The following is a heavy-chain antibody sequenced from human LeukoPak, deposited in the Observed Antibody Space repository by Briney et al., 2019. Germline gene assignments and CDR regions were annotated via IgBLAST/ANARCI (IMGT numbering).Heavy chain of an antibody. Sequence: EASVKVSCKASGYTFTSYDINWVRQATGQGLEWMGWMNPNSGNTGYAQKFQGRVTMTRSTSISTAYMELSSLRSDDTAVYFCARGRITIFGLVNDDFDYWGQGTLVTVSS. J-gene: IGHJ4*02. CDR3: ARGRITIFGLVNDDFDY. V-gene: IGHV1-8*01. CDR2: MNPNSGNT. CDR1: GYTFTSYD. D-gene: IGHD3-3*01.